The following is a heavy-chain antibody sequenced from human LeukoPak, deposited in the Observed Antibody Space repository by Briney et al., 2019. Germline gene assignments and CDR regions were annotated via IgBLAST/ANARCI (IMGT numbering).Heavy chain of an antibody. Sequence: GGSLRLSCVASGFTFSLYWMTLVRQAPGKGLEWVANIKHDGSEKYYVDSVKGRFTISRDNAKKSLYLQMNSLRGEDTAVYYCARGRSTEYWGQGTLVTVSS. V-gene: IGHV3-7*01. CDR2: IKHDGSEK. CDR3: ARGRSTEY. J-gene: IGHJ4*02. CDR1: GFTFSLYW.